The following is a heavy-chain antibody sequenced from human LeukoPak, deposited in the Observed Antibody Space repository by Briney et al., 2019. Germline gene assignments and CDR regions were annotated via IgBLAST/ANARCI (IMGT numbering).Heavy chain of an antibody. V-gene: IGHV1-3*01. CDR3: ARGVVAVAFDI. CDR2: INAGNGNT. CDR1: GYTFTSYA. D-gene: IGHD5-12*01. Sequence: ASVKVSCKASGYTFTSYALQWVRQAPGQRLEWMGWINAGNGNTKYSQKFQGRVTMTRNTSISTAYMELSSLRSEDTAVYYCARGVVAVAFDIWGQGTMVTVSS. J-gene: IGHJ3*02.